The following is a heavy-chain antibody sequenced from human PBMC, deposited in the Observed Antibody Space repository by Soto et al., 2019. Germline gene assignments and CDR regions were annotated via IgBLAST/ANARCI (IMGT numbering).Heavy chain of an antibody. Sequence: PGGSLRLSCAASGFTFSSCAMSWVRQAPGKGLEWVSGIGGSGDDTEYTDSVKGRFTISRDNSKNTLCLQMNSLRTEDSAVYYCARDSETNGYSYDYFDYWGQGTLVTVSS. V-gene: IGHV3-23*01. J-gene: IGHJ4*02. D-gene: IGHD5-18*01. CDR1: GFTFSSCA. CDR3: ARDSETNGYSYDYFDY. CDR2: IGGSGDDT.